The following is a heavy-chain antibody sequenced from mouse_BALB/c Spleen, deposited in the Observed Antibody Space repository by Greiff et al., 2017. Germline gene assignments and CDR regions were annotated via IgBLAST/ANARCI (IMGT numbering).Heavy chain of an antibody. CDR1: GFSLTSYG. J-gene: IGHJ3*01. CDR3: ARKGYDYDWFAY. CDR2: IWSGGST. V-gene: IGHV2-2*02. D-gene: IGHD2-4*01. Sequence: VQLVESGPGLVAPSQSLSITCTVSGFSLTSYGVHWVRQSPGKGLEWLGVIWSGGSTDYNAAFISRLSISKDNSKSQVFFKMNSLQANDTAIYYCARKGYDYDWFAYWGQGTLVTVSA.